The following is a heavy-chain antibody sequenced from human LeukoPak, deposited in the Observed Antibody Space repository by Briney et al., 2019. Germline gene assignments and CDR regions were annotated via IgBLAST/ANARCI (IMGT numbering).Heavy chain of an antibody. V-gene: IGHV4-30-4*07. CDR1: GGSSSSGDYS. J-gene: IGHJ3*02. Sequence: PSQTLSLTCAVSGGSSSSGDYSWSWIRQPPGKGLEWIGYIYYSERTYYNPSLKSRVTISVDTSKNQFSLKLSSVTAADTAVYYCARVERYESILDAFDIWGRGTMVTVSS. CDR3: ARVERYESILDAFDI. D-gene: IGHD2-21*01. CDR2: IYYSERT.